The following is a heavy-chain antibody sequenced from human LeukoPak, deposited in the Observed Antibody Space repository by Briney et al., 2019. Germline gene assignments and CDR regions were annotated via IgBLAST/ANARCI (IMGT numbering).Heavy chain of an antibody. V-gene: IGHV3-7*01. Sequence: PGGSLRLSCAASGFTFSSYWMSWVRQAPGKGLEWVANIKHDGGEKYYVDSVKGRFTISRDNAKNSLYLQMNSLRAEDTAVYYCARGERGRIAARPIDYWGQGTLVTVSS. CDR1: GFTFSSYW. CDR3: ARGERGRIAARPIDY. J-gene: IGHJ4*02. D-gene: IGHD6-6*01. CDR2: IKHDGGEK.